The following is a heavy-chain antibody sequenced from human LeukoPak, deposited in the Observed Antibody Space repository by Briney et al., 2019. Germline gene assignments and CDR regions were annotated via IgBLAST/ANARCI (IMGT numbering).Heavy chain of an antibody. CDR3: ARGWGYSSSSANFDY. D-gene: IGHD6-6*01. CDR2: IYTSGST. Sequence: SETLSLTCTVSGGSISSGSYYWSWIRQPAGKGLEWIGRIYTSGSTNYNPSLKSRVTISVDTSKNQFSLKLSSVTAADTAVYYCARGWGYSSSSANFDYWGQGTLVTVSS. J-gene: IGHJ4*02. V-gene: IGHV4-61*02. CDR1: GGSISSGSYY.